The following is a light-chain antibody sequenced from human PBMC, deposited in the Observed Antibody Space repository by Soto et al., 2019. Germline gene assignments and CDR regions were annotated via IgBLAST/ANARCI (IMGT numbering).Light chain of an antibody. CDR1: QSVTYN. CDR3: QQYNDRLWT. V-gene: IGKV3-15*01. Sequence: EINLTQSQATPSVSLGDRVTLSSMARQSVTYNLAWYQQRPCQAPRLLIYGASTRATGIPPRFSGRGSGTEFTLTITSLQSEDFAVYYCQQYNDRLWTFGQGTKVEIK. J-gene: IGKJ1*01. CDR2: GAS.